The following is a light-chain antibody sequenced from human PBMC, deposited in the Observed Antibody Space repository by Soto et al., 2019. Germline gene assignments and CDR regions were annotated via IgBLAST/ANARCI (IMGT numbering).Light chain of an antibody. Sequence: QSVLTQPPSVSGTPGQTVTISCTGSSSTIGAGYDVHWYQQFPGTAPKFLVFANNNRPAGVPDRFSGSKSGTSASLAITGLQAEDVATYYCQSYHRSLTGVFGTGTKLTVL. J-gene: IGLJ1*01. CDR3: QSYHRSLTGV. V-gene: IGLV1-40*01. CDR1: SSTIGAGYD. CDR2: ANN.